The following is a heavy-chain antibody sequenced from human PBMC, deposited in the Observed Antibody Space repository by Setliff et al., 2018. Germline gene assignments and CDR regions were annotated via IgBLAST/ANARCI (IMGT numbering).Heavy chain of an antibody. CDR1: GYTFTKYY. CDR3: ARVESMVRGKNILRHFDY. CDR2: INISGGTS. V-gene: IGHV1-46*01. J-gene: IGHJ4*02. Sequence: GASVKVSCKASGYTFTKYYMYWVRQAPGQGLEWMGIINISGGTSSYEQKFQGRVTMTRDTSTNTIYMELGSLTTDDTAVYYCARVESMVRGKNILRHFDYWGQGIQVTVSS. D-gene: IGHD3-10*01.